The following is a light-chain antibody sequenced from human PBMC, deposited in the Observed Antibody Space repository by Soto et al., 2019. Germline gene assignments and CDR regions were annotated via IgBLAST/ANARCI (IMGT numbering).Light chain of an antibody. CDR2: DAS. V-gene: IGKV3-11*01. Sequence: EVVLTQSPTTLSLSPGEKATLSCRASQDINTYVGWYQQNPGQPPRLLIYDASNRASSIPARFTGSGSGTDVTLTIDTLEPEEFAIYYCQHRYNWPLTFGAGTRWIS. J-gene: IGKJ4*01. CDR3: QHRYNWPLT. CDR1: QDINTY.